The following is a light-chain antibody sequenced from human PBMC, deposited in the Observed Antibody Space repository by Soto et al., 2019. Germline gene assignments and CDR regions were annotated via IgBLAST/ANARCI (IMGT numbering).Light chain of an antibody. Sequence: QSVLTQPPSVSGAPGQRVTISCTGSRSNIGAGYDIHWYQQLPGTAPKLLVYGNTHRPSGVPDRFSGSKSGTSASLAITGLQAEDEAHYYCQSYDNSLSGWVFGGGTKLTVL. CDR1: RSNIGAGYD. CDR2: GNT. CDR3: QSYDNSLSGWV. V-gene: IGLV1-40*01. J-gene: IGLJ3*02.